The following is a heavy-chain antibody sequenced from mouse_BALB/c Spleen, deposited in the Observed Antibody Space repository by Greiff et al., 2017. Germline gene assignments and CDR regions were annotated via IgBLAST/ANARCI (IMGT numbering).Heavy chain of an antibody. CDR3: AGRGTYS. J-gene: IGHJ3*01. CDR2: IDPANGNT. CDR1: GFNIKDTY. V-gene: IGHV14-3*02. D-gene: IGHD1-1*01. Sequence: VQLQQSGAELVKPGASVKLSCTASGFNIKDTYLHWVKQRPEQGLEWIGRIDPANGNTKYDPTFQGKATITADTSSNTVYLQLSSLTSEDTAVYYCAGRGTYSWGQGTLVTVSA.